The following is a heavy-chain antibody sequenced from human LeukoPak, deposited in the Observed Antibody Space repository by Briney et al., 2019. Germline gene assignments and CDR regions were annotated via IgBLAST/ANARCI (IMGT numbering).Heavy chain of an antibody. J-gene: IGHJ4*02. CDR1: GGTFSSYT. CDR2: IIPILGIA. Sequence: SVKVSCKASGGTFSSYTISWVRQAPGQGLEWMGRIIPILGIANYAQKFQGRVTITADKSTSTAYMELSSLRSEDTAVYYCARVRYCSSTSCYTFDYWGQGTLSPSPQ. V-gene: IGHV1-69*02. CDR3: ARVRYCSSTSCYTFDY. D-gene: IGHD2-2*02.